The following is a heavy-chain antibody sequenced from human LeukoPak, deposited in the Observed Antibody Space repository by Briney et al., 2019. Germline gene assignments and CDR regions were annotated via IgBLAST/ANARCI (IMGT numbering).Heavy chain of an antibody. CDR3: ASSRRFGEFVFDY. Sequence: GGSLRLSGTGSGFTCGDYAMSWVRQAPGKGLEWVGFIRSKANGGTTDYAASVKGRFTISRDDSKSKLYLQMNSLKSEDTAVYYCASSRRFGEFVFDYWGQGTLVTVSS. V-gene: IGHV3-49*04. J-gene: IGHJ4*02. CDR1: GFTCGDYA. D-gene: IGHD3-10*01. CDR2: IRSKANGGTT.